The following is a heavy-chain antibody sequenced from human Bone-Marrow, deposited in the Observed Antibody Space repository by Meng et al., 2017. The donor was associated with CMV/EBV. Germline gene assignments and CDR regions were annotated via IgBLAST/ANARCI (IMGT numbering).Heavy chain of an antibody. Sequence: GESLKISCAASGFTFSTYAMSWVRQAPGKGLEWVANIKQDGSEKYYVDSGKGRFTISRDNAKNSLYLQMNSLRAEDTAVYYCAREASWYFDLWGRGTLVTVSS. CDR2: IKQDGSEK. CDR3: AREASWYFDL. V-gene: IGHV3-7*01. J-gene: IGHJ2*01. CDR1: GFTFSTYA.